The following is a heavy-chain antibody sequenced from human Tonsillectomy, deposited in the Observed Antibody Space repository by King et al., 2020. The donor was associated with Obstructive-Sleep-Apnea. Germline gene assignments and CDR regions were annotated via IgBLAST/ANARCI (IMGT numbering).Heavy chain of an antibody. J-gene: IGHJ4*02. CDR2: IYYSGST. Sequence: QLQESGPGLVKPSETLSLTCTVSGGSISSSSYYWGWIRQPPGTGLEWIGSIYYSGSTYYNPSLKSRVTISVDTSKNQFSLKLSSVTAADTAVYYCARQREDYDILTGYPYYFDYGGQGTLVTVSS. D-gene: IGHD3-9*01. CDR3: ARQREDYDILTGYPYYFDY. V-gene: IGHV4-39*01. CDR1: GGSISSSSYY.